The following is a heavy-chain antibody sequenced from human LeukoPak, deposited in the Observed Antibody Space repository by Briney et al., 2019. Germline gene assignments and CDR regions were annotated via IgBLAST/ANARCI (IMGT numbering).Heavy chain of an antibody. D-gene: IGHD3-22*01. CDR3: VLNYYDSSGAFDY. CDR1: GFSLSTSGMR. CDR2: IDWDDDK. J-gene: IGHJ4*02. Sequence: SGPTLVNPTQTLTLTCTFSGFSLSTSGMRASWIRQPPGKALEWLARIDWDDDKFYSTSLKTRLTISKDTSKNQVVLTMTTMDPVDTATYYCVLNYYDSSGAFDYWGQGTLVTVSS. V-gene: IGHV2-70*04.